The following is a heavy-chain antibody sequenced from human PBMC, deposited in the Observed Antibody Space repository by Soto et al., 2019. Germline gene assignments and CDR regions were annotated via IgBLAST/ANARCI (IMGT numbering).Heavy chain of an antibody. D-gene: IGHD2-15*01. V-gene: IGHV1-46*03. CDR3: ARVFHCSGGSCYSSDDAFDI. J-gene: IGHJ3*02. Sequence: QVQLVQSGAEVKKPGASVKVSCKASGYTFTSYYMHWVRQAPGQGLEWMGIINPSGGSTSYAQKFQGRVTMTRDTSTSTVYMELSSLRSEDTAVYYCARVFHCSGGSCYSSDDAFDIWGQGTMVTVSS. CDR1: GYTFTSYY. CDR2: INPSGGST.